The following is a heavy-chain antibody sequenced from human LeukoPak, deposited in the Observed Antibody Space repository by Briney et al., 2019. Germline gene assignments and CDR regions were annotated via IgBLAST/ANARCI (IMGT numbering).Heavy chain of an antibody. D-gene: IGHD1-7*01. J-gene: IGHJ6*02. CDR3: ARDNWNYGSSMDV. Sequence: PSETLSLTCPDSGGSVSSYYWSWIRQPPGKGLEWIGYIYYSGSTNYNPSLKSRVTISVDTSKDQFSLKLSSVTAADTAVYHCARDNWNYGSSMDVWGQGTTVTVSS. V-gene: IGHV4-59*02. CDR1: GGSVSSYY. CDR2: IYYSGST.